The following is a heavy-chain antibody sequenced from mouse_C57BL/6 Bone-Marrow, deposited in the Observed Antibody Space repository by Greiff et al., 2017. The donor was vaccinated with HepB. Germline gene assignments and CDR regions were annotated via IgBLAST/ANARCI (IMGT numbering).Heavy chain of an antibody. CDR3: ARDRGYGSKRDYAMDY. D-gene: IGHD1-1*01. J-gene: IGHJ4*01. Sequence: EVQGVESGGGLVKPGGSLKLSCAASGFTFSSYAMSWVRQTPEKRLEWVATISDGGSYTYYPDNVKGRFTISRDNAKNNLYLQMSHLKSEDTAMYYCARDRGYGSKRDYAMDYWGQGTSVTVSS. CDR2: ISDGGSYT. V-gene: IGHV5-4*01. CDR1: GFTFSSYA.